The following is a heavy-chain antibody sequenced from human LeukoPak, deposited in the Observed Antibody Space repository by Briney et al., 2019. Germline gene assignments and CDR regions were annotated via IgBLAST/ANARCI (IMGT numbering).Heavy chain of an antibody. D-gene: IGHD1-1*01. CDR2: LYSDGNT. CDR1: GFTVTTND. J-gene: IGHJ4*02. CDR3: ARGVVPLAANTLTY. Sequence: PGGSLRLSCAASGFTVTTNDMTWVRQAPGKGLEWVSVLYSDGNTKYADSVQGRFTISRDNSKNTLYLEMNSLSPDDTAVYYCARGVVPLAANTLTYWGQGTLVTVSS. V-gene: IGHV3-53*01.